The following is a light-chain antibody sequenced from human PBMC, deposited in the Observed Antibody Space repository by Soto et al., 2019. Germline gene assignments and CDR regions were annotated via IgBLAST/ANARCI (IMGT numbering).Light chain of an antibody. CDR2: GGF. J-gene: IGKJ2*01. V-gene: IGKV3-20*01. CDR3: QQYGVSPVYA. Sequence: EIVLTQSPGTLPLSPGESATLSCRASESVSITYLAWYQKKPGQAPGLLIYGGFNRATGIPDRFSGSGSGTDFTLTINRLEPEDFAVYFCQCQQYGVSPVYAFGQGTKVEIK. CDR1: ESVSITY.